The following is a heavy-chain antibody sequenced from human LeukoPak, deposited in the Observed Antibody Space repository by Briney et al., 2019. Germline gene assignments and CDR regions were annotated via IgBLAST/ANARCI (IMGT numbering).Heavy chain of an antibody. CDR3: ARTASYYYYYYMDV. Sequence: SETLSLTFSVSGGSISSSSYYWVWIRQPPGKGLEWIGSIRYSGGTYHNVSLKSRVTISVDMTKNQFSLKLSSVTAADTAVYFCARTASYYYYYYMDVWGKGTTVTVSS. J-gene: IGHJ6*03. CDR2: IRYSGGT. CDR1: GGSISSSSYY. D-gene: IGHD2-21*02. V-gene: IGHV4-39*07.